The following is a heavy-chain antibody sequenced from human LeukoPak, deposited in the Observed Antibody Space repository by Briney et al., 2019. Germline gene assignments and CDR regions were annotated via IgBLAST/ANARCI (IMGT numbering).Heavy chain of an antibody. CDR2: ISYDGSNK. V-gene: IGHV3-30*03. Sequence: GRSLRLSCAASGFTFSSYGMHWVRQAPGKGLEWVAVISYDGSNKYYADSVKGRFTISRDNSKNTLYLQMNSLRAEDTAVYYCARDAYSPGYWGQGTLVTVSS. J-gene: IGHJ4*02. CDR1: GFTFSSYG. CDR3: ARDAYSPGY. D-gene: IGHD6-13*01.